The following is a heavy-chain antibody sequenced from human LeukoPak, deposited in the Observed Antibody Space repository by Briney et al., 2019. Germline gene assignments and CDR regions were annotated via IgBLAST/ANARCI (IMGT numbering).Heavy chain of an antibody. CDR2: IYYSGST. V-gene: IGHV4-59*01. Sequence: PSETLSLTCAVYGGSFSGYYWSWIRQPPGKGLEWIGYIYYSGSTNYNPSLKSRVTISVDTSKNQFSLKLSSVTAADTAVYYCARQDYGDYFSNYYYGMDVWGQGTTVTVSS. CDR3: ARQDYGDYFSNYYYGMDV. D-gene: IGHD4-17*01. CDR1: GGSFSGYY. J-gene: IGHJ6*02.